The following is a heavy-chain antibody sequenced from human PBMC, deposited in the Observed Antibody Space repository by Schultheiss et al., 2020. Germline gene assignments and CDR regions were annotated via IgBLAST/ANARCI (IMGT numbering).Heavy chain of an antibody. CDR1: GGSISSGSYY. V-gene: IGHV4-61*10. CDR2: IYYSGST. CDR3: ARGCSGGSCYFFFDY. J-gene: IGHJ4*02. D-gene: IGHD2-15*01. Sequence: SETLSLTCTVSGGSISSGSYYWSWIRQPAGKGLEWIGYIYYSGSTNYNPSLKSRVTISVDTSKNQFSLKLSSVTAADTAVYYCARGCSGGSCYFFFDYWGQGTLVTVSS.